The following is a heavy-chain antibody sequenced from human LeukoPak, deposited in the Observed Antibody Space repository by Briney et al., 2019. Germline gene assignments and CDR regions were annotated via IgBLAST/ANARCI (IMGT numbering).Heavy chain of an antibody. Sequence: GGSLRLSCAVSGFTFSDYYKSWIRQAPGKGLEWVSYISSSGSTLYYADSVKGRFTISRDNAKNSLYLQMNSLRAEDTAVYYCARPRDFDWLWFDPWGQGTLVTVSS. J-gene: IGHJ5*02. D-gene: IGHD3-9*01. V-gene: IGHV3-11*01. CDR2: ISSSGSTL. CDR3: ARPRDFDWLWFDP. CDR1: GFTFSDYY.